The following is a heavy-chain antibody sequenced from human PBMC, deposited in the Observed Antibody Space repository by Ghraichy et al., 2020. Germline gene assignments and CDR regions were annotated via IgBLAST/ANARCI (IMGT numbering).Heavy chain of an antibody. CDR3: ARFTMVRGVITYYFDY. V-gene: IGHV1-2*02. CDR2: INPNSGGT. CDR1: GYTFTGYY. D-gene: IGHD3-10*01. J-gene: IGHJ4*02. Sequence: ASVKVSCKASGYTFTGYYMHWVRQAPGQGLEWMGWINPNSGGTNYAQKFQGRVTMTRDTSISTAYMELSRLRSDDTAVYYCARFTMVRGVITYYFDYWGQGTLVTVSS.